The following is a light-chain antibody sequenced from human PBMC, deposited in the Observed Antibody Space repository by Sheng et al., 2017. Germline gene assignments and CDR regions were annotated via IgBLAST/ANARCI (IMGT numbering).Light chain of an antibody. V-gene: IGKV3-11*01. CDR3: HQRSDWPLT. CDR2: DTS. Sequence: EIVLTQSPATLSLSPGERATLSCRASQSVSSYLAWYQQKPGQAPRLLIYDTSNRATGIPARFSGSGSGTDFTLTISSLEPEDFAVYYCHQRSDWPLTFGGGTEGGDQT. J-gene: IGKJ4*01. CDR1: QSVSSY.